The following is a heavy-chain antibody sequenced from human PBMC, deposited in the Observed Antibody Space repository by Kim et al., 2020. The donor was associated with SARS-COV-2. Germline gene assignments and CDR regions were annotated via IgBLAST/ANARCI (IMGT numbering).Heavy chain of an antibody. CDR1: GGSFSGYY. CDR2: INHSGST. CDR3: ARGVQSGSYPFDY. J-gene: IGHJ4*02. V-gene: IGHV4-34*01. Sequence: SETLSLTCAVYGGSFSGYYWSWIRQPPGKGLEWIGEINHSGSTNYNPSFKSRVTISVDTSKNQFSLKLSSVTAADTAVYYCARGVQSGSYPFDYWGQGTLVTVSS. D-gene: IGHD1-26*01.